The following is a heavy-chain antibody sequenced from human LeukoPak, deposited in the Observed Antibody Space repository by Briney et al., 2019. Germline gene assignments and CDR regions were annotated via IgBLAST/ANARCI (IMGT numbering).Heavy chain of an antibody. CDR3: AREQFYYGSGSYPTGWFDP. V-gene: IGHV3-30*03. CDR1: GFTFSSYG. CDR2: ISYDGSNK. J-gene: IGHJ5*02. Sequence: PGGSLRLSCAASGFTFSSYGMHWVRQAPGKGLEWVAVISYDGSNKYYADSVKGRFTISRDNSKNTLYLQMNSLRAEDTAVYYCAREQFYYGSGSYPTGWFDPWGQGTLVTVSS. D-gene: IGHD3-10*01.